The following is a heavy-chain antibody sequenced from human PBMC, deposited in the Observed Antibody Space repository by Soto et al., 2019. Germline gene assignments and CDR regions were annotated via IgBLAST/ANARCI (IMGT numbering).Heavy chain of an antibody. Sequence: SVKVSCRASGGTFSSYAISWVRQAPGQGLEWMGGIIPIFGTANYAQKFQGRVTITADKSTSTAYMELSSLRSEDTAVYYCASFAVAEPYYFDDWGQGTLVTVSS. CDR2: IIPIFGTA. V-gene: IGHV1-69*06. D-gene: IGHD6-19*01. J-gene: IGHJ4*02. CDR3: ASFAVAEPYYFDD. CDR1: GGTFSSYA.